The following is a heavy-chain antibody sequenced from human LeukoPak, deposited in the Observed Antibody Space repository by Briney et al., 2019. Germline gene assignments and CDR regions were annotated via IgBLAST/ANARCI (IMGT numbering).Heavy chain of an antibody. CDR3: ARQAYSSSWYV. V-gene: IGHV4-31*03. CDR1: GGSIRSGGYY. D-gene: IGHD6-13*01. Sequence: TLSLTCTVSGGSIRSGGYYWSWIRQHPGKGLEWIGYIYYSGSTYYNPSLKSRVTISVDTSKNQFSLKLSSVTAADTAVYYCARQAYSSSWYVWGQGTLVTVSS. CDR2: IYYSGST. J-gene: IGHJ4*02.